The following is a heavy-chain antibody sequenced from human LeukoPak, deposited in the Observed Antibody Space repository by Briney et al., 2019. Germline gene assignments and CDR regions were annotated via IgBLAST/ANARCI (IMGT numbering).Heavy chain of an antibody. J-gene: IGHJ4*02. CDR1: GFTFDDYA. V-gene: IGHV3-9*01. CDR3: ARHPEPGYCSSTSCHESYFDY. CDR2: ISWNSGSI. D-gene: IGHD2-2*01. Sequence: GGSLRLSCAASGFTFDDYAMHWVRQAPGKGLEWVSGISWNSGSIGYADSVKGRFTISRDNAKNSLYLQMNSLRAEDTAVYYCARHPEPGYCSSTSCHESYFDYWGQGTLVTVSS.